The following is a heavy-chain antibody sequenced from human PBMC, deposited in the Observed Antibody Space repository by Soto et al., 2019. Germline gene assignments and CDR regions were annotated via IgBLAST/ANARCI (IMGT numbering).Heavy chain of an antibody. Sequence: EVQLVESGGGLVQPGGSLRLSCAASGFTFSEHHMNWVRQAPGKSLEWVGRVKNKASSYITQYAASVKGRLTISRDDSKNSVFLQLNSLVTEDTAVYYCVGESFYRLDYWGRGPLVTVAS. J-gene: IGHJ4*02. CDR3: VGESFYRLDY. V-gene: IGHV3-72*01. D-gene: IGHD3-16*01. CDR1: GFTFSEHH. CDR2: VKNKASSYIT.